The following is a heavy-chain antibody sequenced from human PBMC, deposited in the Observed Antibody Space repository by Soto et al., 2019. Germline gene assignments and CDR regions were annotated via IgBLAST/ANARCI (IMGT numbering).Heavy chain of an antibody. CDR2: IYHSGST. Sequence: PSETLSLTCAVSGGSISSGGYSWSWIRQPPGKGLEWIGYIYHSGSTYYNPSLKSRVTISVDRSKNQFSLKLSSVTAADTAVYYCGRGEVDRYNWNYGIDYWGQGTLVTVS. V-gene: IGHV4-30-2*01. CDR3: GRGEVDRYNWNYGIDY. CDR1: GGSISSGGYS. J-gene: IGHJ4*02. D-gene: IGHD1-7*01.